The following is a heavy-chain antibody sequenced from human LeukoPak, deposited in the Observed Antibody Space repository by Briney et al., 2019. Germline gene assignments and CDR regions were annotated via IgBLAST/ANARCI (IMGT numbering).Heavy chain of an antibody. D-gene: IGHD1-20*01. CDR1: GYTFTSYD. CDR2: MNPNSGNT. J-gene: IGHJ5*02. V-gene: IGHV1-8*03. Sequence: GASVKVSCKASGYTFTSYDINWVRQATGQGLEWMGWMNPNSGNTGYAQKFQGRVTITRNTSISTAYMELSSLRSEDTAVYYCARGRGKYNWNARYNWFDPWGQGTLVTVSS. CDR3: ARGRGKYNWNARYNWFDP.